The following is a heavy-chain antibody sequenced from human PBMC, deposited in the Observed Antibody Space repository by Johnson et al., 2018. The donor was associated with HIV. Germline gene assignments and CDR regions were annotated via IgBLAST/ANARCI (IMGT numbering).Heavy chain of an antibody. CDR1: QFTFSGCY. CDR3: ARGPILTLILVPAPGWVHI. D-gene: IGHD3-22*01. V-gene: IGHV3-25*03. Sequence: VQLVESGGGLAKPAWSPRLSCAASQFTFSGCYMNCVRQAPGNGLGLAGQINPKGGNTNLIESAKDRFNTSRNNAKNTLHLQVNSLKTEDTAVYYCARGPILTLILVPAPGWVHIWGQGTMVTVSS. CDR2: INPKGGNT. J-gene: IGHJ3*02.